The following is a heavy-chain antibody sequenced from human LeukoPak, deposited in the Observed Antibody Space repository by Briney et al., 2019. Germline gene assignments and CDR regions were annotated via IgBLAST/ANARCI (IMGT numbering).Heavy chain of an antibody. CDR1: GGSISSSSYY. CDR2: IYYSGST. CDR3: ARRGYCSSTSCYLFDY. D-gene: IGHD2-2*01. J-gene: IGHJ4*02. V-gene: IGHV4-39*01. Sequence: SETLFLTCTVSGGSISSSSYYWGWIRQPPGKGLEWIGSIYYSGSTYYNPSLKSRVTISVDTSKNQFSLKLSSVTAADTAVYYCARRGYCSSTSCYLFDYWGQGTLVTVSS.